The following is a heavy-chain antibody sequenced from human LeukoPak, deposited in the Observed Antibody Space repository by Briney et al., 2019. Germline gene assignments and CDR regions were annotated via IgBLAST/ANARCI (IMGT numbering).Heavy chain of an antibody. D-gene: IGHD3-10*01. J-gene: IGHJ4*02. CDR1: GYTFTSYD. Sequence: ASVKVSCKASGYTFTSYDINWVRQATGQGLEWMGGMNPNSGNTGYAQKFQGRVTMTRNTSISTAYMELSSLRSEDTAVYYCARGVHTMVRGVFPADYWGQGTLVTVSS. CDR2: MNPNSGNT. V-gene: IGHV1-8*01. CDR3: ARGVHTMVRGVFPADY.